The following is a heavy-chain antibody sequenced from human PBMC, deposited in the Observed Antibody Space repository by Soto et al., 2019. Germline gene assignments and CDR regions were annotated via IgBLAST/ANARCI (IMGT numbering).Heavy chain of an antibody. CDR2: IIPIFGTA. J-gene: IGHJ6*01. CDR3: AREGFCSSTSCDGLTYYYYGMDV. V-gene: IGHV1-69*13. D-gene: IGHD2-2*01. Sequence: SVKVSCKASGGTFSSYAISWVRQAPGQGLEWMGGIIPIFGTANYAQKFQGRVTITADESTSTAYMELSSLRSEDTAVYYCAREGFCSSTSCDGLTYYYYGMDVWGQGTTVTVSS. CDR1: GGTFSSYA.